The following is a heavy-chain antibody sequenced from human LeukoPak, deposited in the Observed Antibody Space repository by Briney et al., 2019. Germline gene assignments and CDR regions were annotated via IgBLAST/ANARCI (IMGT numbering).Heavy chain of an antibody. V-gene: IGHV4-4*07. J-gene: IGHJ4*02. Sequence: PAETLSLTCEVSGYFITSYWLVWVRQPPGKGLEWIAQIYATGSNKFHPALKGRLTMSMDTSTNQLSLKLSLKLSSVTAADTAVYFCARQGYTASYYFLDFWGQGTLVTVSP. CDR1: GYFITSYW. D-gene: IGHD1-26*01. CDR2: IYATGSN. CDR3: ARQGYTASYYFLDF.